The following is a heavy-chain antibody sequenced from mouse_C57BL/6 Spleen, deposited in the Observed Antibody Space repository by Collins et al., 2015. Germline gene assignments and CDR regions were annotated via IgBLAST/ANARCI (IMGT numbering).Heavy chain of an antibody. D-gene: IGHD3-3*01. Sequence: QVQLQQPGAELVMPGASVKMSCKASGYTFTDYWMHWVKQRPGQGLEWIGAIDTSDSYTSYNQKFKGKATLTVDESSSTAYMQLSSLTSEDSAVYYCARQGMDYWGQGTSVTVSS. CDR2: IDTSDSYT. J-gene: IGHJ4*01. CDR1: GYTFTDYW. V-gene: IGHV1-69*01. CDR3: ARQGMDY.